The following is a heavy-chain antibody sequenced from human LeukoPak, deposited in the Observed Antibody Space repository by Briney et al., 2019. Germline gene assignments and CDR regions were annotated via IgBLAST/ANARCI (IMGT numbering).Heavy chain of an antibody. Sequence: KSSETLSLTCAVYGGSFSGYYWSWIRQPPGKGLEWIGEINHSGSTNYNPSLKSRVTISVDTSKNQFSLKLSSVTAADTAVYYCARYCSSTSCRRGGFDPWGQGNLVTVSS. D-gene: IGHD2-2*01. V-gene: IGHV4-34*01. CDR3: ARYCSSTSCRRGGFDP. CDR2: INHSGST. CDR1: GGSFSGYY. J-gene: IGHJ5*02.